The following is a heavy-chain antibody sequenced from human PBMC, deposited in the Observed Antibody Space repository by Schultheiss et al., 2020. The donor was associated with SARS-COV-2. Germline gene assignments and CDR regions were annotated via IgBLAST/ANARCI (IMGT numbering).Heavy chain of an antibody. CDR3: ARDSSSWSINWFDP. D-gene: IGHD6-13*01. V-gene: IGHV4-59*01. CDR1: GGSISSYY. CDR2: IYYSGST. J-gene: IGHJ5*02. Sequence: SETLSLTCTVSGGSISSYYWTWNRQPPGKGLEWIGYIYYSGSTNYNPSLKSRVTISVDTSKNQFSLKLSSVTASDTAVYYCARDSSSWSINWFDPWGQGTLVTVSS.